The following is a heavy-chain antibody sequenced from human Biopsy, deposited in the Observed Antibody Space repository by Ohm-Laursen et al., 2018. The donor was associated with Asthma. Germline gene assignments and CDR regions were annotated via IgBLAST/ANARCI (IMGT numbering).Heavy chain of an antibody. CDR3: ARGPNDLGSGRAPTGMNV. CDR2: LYYTGNV. V-gene: IGHV4-61*01. Sequence: TLSLTCTVSGGSVSTGSYYWSWIRQPPGKGVEWLEHLYYTGNVNYDPSLKSRVSISVDTTKNQFSLRLNSVTAAGTAVYYCARGPNDLGSGRAPTGMNVGGQGTSVTVPS. D-gene: IGHD3-10*01. J-gene: IGHJ6*02. CDR1: GGSVSTGSYY.